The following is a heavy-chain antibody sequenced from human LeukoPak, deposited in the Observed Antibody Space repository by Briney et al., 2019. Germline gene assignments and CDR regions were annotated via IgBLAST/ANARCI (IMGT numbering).Heavy chain of an antibody. CDR1: GYTFTGYY. D-gene: IGHD6-13*01. J-gene: IGHJ4*02. V-gene: IGHV1-2*02. CDR3: ARGRPRIAAAGTDY. CDR2: INPNSGGT. Sequence: GASVKVSCRASGYTFTGYYMRWVRQAPGQGLEWMGWINPNSGGTNYAQKFQGRVTMTRDTSISTAYMELSRLRSDDTAVYYCARGRPRIAAAGTDYWGQGTLVTVSS.